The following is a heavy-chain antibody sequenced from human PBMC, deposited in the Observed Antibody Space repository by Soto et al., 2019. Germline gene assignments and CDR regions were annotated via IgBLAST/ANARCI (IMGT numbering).Heavy chain of an antibody. V-gene: IGHV3-23*01. Sequence: EVQLLESGGGLVKPGGSLRLSCAASGFTFSSYAMSWARKAPGKGLEWVSAISGSGGTTYYADSVKGRFTFSRDNSKNTLYLQMNSLRAEDTAVYYCAKTANGWFSAFDIWGQGTMVTVSS. CDR2: ISGSGGTT. D-gene: IGHD6-19*01. CDR3: AKTANGWFSAFDI. CDR1: GFTFSSYA. J-gene: IGHJ3*02.